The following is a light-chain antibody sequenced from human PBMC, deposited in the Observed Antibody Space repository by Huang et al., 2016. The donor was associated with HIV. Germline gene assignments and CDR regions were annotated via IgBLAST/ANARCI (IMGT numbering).Light chain of an antibody. CDR2: EVS. CDR3: MQRIQLPYT. Sequence: DIVMTQTPLSLSVTPGQPASISCKSSQSLLHSDGKTYLYWYLQKPGHPPQLLIYEVSNLFSGVPDRFSGSGSGTDFTLKISRVEAEDVGVYYCMQRIQLPYTFGQGTKLEIK. CDR1: QSLLHSDGKTY. J-gene: IGKJ2*01. V-gene: IGKV2D-29*01.